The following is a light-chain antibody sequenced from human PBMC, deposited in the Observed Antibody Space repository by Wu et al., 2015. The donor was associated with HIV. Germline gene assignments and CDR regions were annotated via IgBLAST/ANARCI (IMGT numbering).Light chain of an antibody. V-gene: IGKV3-15*01. CDR1: QNINSN. J-gene: IGKJ1*01. CDR2: GAS. CDR3: QHYNNWPPWT. Sequence: EIVMTQSPVTLSLSPGERATLSCRASQNINSNLAWYQQKPGQAPRLLIYGASTRATGIPARFSGTESGTEFTLTISSLQSEDFAVYYCQHYNNWPPWTFGQGTRVEIK.